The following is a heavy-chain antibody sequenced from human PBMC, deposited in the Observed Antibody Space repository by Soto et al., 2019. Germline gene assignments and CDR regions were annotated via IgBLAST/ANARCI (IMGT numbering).Heavy chain of an antibody. J-gene: IGHJ5*02. D-gene: IGHD3-22*01. CDR2: IYHSGST. V-gene: IGHV4-38-2*01. CDR1: GYSISSGYY. Sequence: LSETLSLTCAVSGYSISSGYYWGWIRQPPGKGLEWIGSIYHSGSTYYNPSLKSRVTISVDTSKNQFSLKLSSVTAADSAVYYCAGSSPYYYDSSGPWAGNWFDPWGQGTLVTVSS. CDR3: AGSSPYYYDSSGPWAGNWFDP.